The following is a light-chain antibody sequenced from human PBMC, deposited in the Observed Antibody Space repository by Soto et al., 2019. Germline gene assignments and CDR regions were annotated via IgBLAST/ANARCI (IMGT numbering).Light chain of an antibody. Sequence: EIQMTQSPSSVSASVGDRVTITCRASEGICGGLAWYQQKPGKAPRLLIYPASILQSGVPSRFSGSGSGTNFTLSISSLQPEDFATYYCQQGNSFPLTFGGGTKVEIK. J-gene: IGKJ4*01. CDR1: EGICGG. V-gene: IGKV1-12*01. CDR3: QQGNSFPLT. CDR2: PAS.